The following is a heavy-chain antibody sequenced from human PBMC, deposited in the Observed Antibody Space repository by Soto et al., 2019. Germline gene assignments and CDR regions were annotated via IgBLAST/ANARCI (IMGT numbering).Heavy chain of an antibody. D-gene: IGHD6-25*01. CDR3: AREVKQRLGHYYIGLDD. CDR2: FSLSGDT. CDR1: GDSIRTFY. J-gene: IGHJ6*02. Sequence: SETLSLTCAVSGDSIRTFYWNWFRQPAGGGLEWIGRFSLSGDTDYNPSLRSRLTMSFDTSKSQFSLSLTSVTAADTAVYYCAREVKQRLGHYYIGLDDWGQGTTVTVSS. V-gene: IGHV4-4*07.